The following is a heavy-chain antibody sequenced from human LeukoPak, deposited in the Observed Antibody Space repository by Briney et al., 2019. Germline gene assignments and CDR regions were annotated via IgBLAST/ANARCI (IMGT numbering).Heavy chain of an antibody. Sequence: PSETLSLTCTVSGGSISSGDYYWSWIRQPPGKDLEWIGYIYYSGSTYYNPSLKSRVTISVDTSKNQFSLKLSSVTAADTAVYYCARGSSYYDSSGYYLYWGQGTLVTVSS. CDR3: ARGSSYYDSSGYYLY. CDR2: IYYSGST. J-gene: IGHJ4*02. CDR1: GGSISSGDYY. D-gene: IGHD3-22*01. V-gene: IGHV4-30-4*01.